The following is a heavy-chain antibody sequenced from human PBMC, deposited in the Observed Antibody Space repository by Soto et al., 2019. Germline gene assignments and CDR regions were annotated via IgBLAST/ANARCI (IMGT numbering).Heavy chain of an antibody. V-gene: IGHV4-4*02. D-gene: IGHD1-7*01. CDR1: VGSFTSNNW. CDR2: IYRTGST. J-gene: IGHJ4*02. CDR3: ASRDPGTSVDY. Sequence: PSETLSLTCAVSVGSFTSNNWWTCVRQPPGQGLEWIGEIYRTGSTNYNPALKSRVTISLDKSENQFSLKVTSLTAADTAVYYCASRDPGTSVDYWGQGTLVTVS.